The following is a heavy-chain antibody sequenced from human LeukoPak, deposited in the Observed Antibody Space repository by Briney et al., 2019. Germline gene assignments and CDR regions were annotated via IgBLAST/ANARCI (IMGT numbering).Heavy chain of an antibody. Sequence: ASVKVSCKASGYTFTSNYMRWVRQAPGQGLEWMGVINPTGGSTSYAHKFQGRITLTRDMSTSTDYLELSSLRSDDTAVYYCARDISVRDAAWWFNPWGQGTLVTVSS. J-gene: IGHJ5*02. CDR2: INPTGGST. CDR1: GYTFTSNY. CDR3: ARDISVRDAAWWFNP. V-gene: IGHV1-46*01. D-gene: IGHD5-24*01.